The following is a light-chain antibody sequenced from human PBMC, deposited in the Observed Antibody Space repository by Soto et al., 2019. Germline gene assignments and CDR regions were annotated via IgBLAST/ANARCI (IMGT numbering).Light chain of an antibody. CDR1: NIGSKS. CDR2: YDT. V-gene: IGLV3-21*01. Sequence: SYELTQSPSVSVAPGQTATITCGGNNIGSKSVNWYQQKAGQAPVLVMSYDTDRPSGIPVRFSGSNSGNTATLTLSRVESGDEADYYCQVWDTSNDHHVFGSGTKLTVL. J-gene: IGLJ1*01. CDR3: QVWDTSNDHHV.